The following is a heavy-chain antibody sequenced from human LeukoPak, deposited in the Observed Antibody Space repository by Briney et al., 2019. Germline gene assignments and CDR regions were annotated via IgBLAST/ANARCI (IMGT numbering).Heavy chain of an antibody. CDR3: ARGSGNHPYYDFWSGYYTYDAFDI. V-gene: IGHV4-34*01. J-gene: IGHJ3*02. CDR2: INHSGST. Sequence: SETLSLTCAVYGGSFSGYYWSWIRQPPGKGLEWIGEINHSGSTNYNPSLKSRVTISVEPTKNQFSLKLSSVTAADPAVYYCARGSGNHPYYDFWSGYYTYDAFDIWGQGTMVTVSS. D-gene: IGHD3-3*01. CDR1: GGSFSGYY.